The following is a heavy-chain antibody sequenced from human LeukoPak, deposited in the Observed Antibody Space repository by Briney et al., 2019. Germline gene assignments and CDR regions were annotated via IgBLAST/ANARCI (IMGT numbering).Heavy chain of an antibody. Sequence: PSETLSLTCTVSGGSISSSSYYWGWIRQPPRKGLEWIGSIYYSGSTYYNPSLKSRVTISVDTSKNQFSLKLSSVTAADTAVYYCARRNYGDFDYWGQGTLVTVSS. CDR1: GGSISSSSYY. CDR2: IYYSGST. D-gene: IGHD4-17*01. CDR3: ARRNYGDFDY. V-gene: IGHV4-39*01. J-gene: IGHJ4*02.